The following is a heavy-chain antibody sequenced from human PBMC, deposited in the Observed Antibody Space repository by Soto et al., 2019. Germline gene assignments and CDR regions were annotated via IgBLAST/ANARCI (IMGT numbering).Heavy chain of an antibody. CDR1: GFTFSSYS. J-gene: IGHJ6*03. V-gene: IGHV3-21*01. Sequence: GGSLRLSCAASGFTFSSYSMNWVRQAPGKGLEWVSCISSSSSNIYYADSVKGRFTISRDNAKNSLYLQMNSLRAEDTAVDYCARQLTGTTSWHYYMDVWGKGTTVTVSS. CDR3: ARQLTGTTSWHYYMDV. CDR2: ISSSSSNI. D-gene: IGHD1-7*01.